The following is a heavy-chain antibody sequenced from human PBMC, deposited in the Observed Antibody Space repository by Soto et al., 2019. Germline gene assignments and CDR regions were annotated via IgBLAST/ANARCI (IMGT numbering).Heavy chain of an antibody. Sequence: ASVKVSCKTSGYTFTSYGISWVRQAPGQGLEWMGWITANNVNTNYAQKFQGRVTMTTDTSTATAYMELRSLRSDDTAVYYCARDMRGYYFGTTDYWGQGNLVTVP. CDR2: ITANNVNT. D-gene: IGHD3-10*01. J-gene: IGHJ4*02. CDR3: ARDMRGYYFGTTDY. CDR1: GYTFTSYG. V-gene: IGHV1-18*01.